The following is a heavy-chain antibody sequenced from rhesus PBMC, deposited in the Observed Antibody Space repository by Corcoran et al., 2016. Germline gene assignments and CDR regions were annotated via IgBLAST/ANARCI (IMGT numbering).Heavy chain of an antibody. D-gene: IGHD5-42*01. CDR2: INGNRGST. J-gene: IGHJ4*01. Sequence: QVQLQESGPGLVKPSETLSLPCAVSGASISSSWWSLIRQPPGKGLEWIGEINGNRGSTYYNPALKMRVTSSKDASKNQFSLKRSSVTAADTAVYYCASRGYSGYGGQGVLVTVSS. V-gene: IGHV4-80*01. CDR3: ASRGYSGY. CDR1: GASISSSW.